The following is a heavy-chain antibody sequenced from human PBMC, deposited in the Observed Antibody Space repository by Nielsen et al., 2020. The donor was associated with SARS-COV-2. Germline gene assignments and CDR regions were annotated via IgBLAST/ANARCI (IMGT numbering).Heavy chain of an antibody. CDR1: GFTFSSYA. V-gene: IGHV3-23*01. Sequence: GESLKISCAASGFTFSSYAMSWVRQAPGKGLEWVSAISGSGGSTYYADSVKGRFTISRDNSRNTLYLQMNSLRAEDTAVYYCATRGGYSYGLYYFDYWGQGTLVTVSS. D-gene: IGHD5-18*01. J-gene: IGHJ4*02. CDR3: ATRGGYSYGLYYFDY. CDR2: ISGSGGST.